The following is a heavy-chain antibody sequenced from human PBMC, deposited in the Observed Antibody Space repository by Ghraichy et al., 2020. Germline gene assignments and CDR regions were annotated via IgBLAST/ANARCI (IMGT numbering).Heavy chain of an antibody. D-gene: IGHD1-26*01. V-gene: IGHV4-30-2*01. CDR1: GGSISSGGYS. J-gene: IGHJ4*02. Sequence: SQTLSLTCAVSGGSISSGGYSWSWIRQPPGKGLEWIGYIYNSGSTYYNPSLKSRVTISVDRSKNQFSLKLSSVTAADTAVYYCARTDQRERFDYWGQGTLVTVSS. CDR3: ARTDQRERFDY. CDR2: IYNSGST.